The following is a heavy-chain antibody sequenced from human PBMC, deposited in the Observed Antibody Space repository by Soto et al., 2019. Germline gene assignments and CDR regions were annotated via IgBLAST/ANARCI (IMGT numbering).Heavy chain of an antibody. Sequence: SETLSLTCTVSGGSISGYYWSWIRQPPGKGLEWIGNVYYSGGAKYNPSVKRRVSISVDTSKNQFSLNLSSVTAADTAVYYCTRDGDGRMTTNPYYYYGMDVWGPGITVTVS. CDR2: VYYSGGA. CDR3: TRDGDGRMTTNPYYYYGMDV. CDR1: GGSISGYY. J-gene: IGHJ6*02. D-gene: IGHD2-21*02. V-gene: IGHV4-59*01.